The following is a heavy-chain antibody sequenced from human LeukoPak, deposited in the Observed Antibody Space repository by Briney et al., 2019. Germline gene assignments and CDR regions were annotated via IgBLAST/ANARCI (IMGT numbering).Heavy chain of an antibody. V-gene: IGHV3-15*01. Sequence: PGGSLRLSCAASGFTFTNFEMNWVRQAPGKGLEWVGRIKSKTDGGTTDYAAPVKGRFTISRDDSKNTLYLQMNSLKTEDTAVYYCTTDSGYDDAFDIWGQGTMVTVSS. J-gene: IGHJ3*02. CDR2: IKSKTDGGTT. CDR3: TTDSGYDDAFDI. D-gene: IGHD5-12*01. CDR1: GFTFTNFE.